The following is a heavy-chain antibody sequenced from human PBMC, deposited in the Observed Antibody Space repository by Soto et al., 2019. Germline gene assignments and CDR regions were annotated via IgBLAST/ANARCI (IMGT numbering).Heavy chain of an antibody. CDR1: GYTFTSYP. D-gene: IGHD3-3*01. CDR2: INAGNGNT. CDR3: ARGLRFLEWSPYGMDV. V-gene: IGHV1-3*01. J-gene: IGHJ6*02. Sequence: ASVKVSCKASGYTFTSYPMHWVRQAPGQRLEWMGWINAGNGNTKYSQKFQGRVTITRDTSASTAYMELSSLRSEDTAVYYCARGLRFLEWSPYGMDVWGQGTTVTVSS.